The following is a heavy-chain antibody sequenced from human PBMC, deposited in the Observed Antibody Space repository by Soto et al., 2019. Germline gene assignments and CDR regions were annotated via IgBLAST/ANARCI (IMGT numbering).Heavy chain of an antibody. J-gene: IGHJ4*02. D-gene: IGHD3-9*01. V-gene: IGHV3-15*07. CDR1: GFTFSNAW. CDR3: TTSILTGYFRWSIFDY. CDR2: IKSKTDGGTT. Sequence: GGSLRISCAASGFTFSNAWMNWVRQAPGKGLEWVARIKSKTDGGTTDYAAPVKGRFTISRDDSKNTLFLQMNSLKTEDTAVYYCTTSILTGYFRWSIFDYWGQGNLVTVSS.